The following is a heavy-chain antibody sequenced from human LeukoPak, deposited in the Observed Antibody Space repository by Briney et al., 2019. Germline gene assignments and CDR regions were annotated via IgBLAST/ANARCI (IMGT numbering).Heavy chain of an antibody. D-gene: IGHD6-6*01. Sequence: PSETLSLTCTVSGDSISSGSYYWSWIRQPAGRGLEWIGRIYTSGSTNYNPSLKSRVTISVDTSENQFSLKLSSVTAADTAVYYCARAASIAARATFDYWGQGTLVTVSS. CDR2: IYTSGST. CDR1: GDSISSGSYY. CDR3: ARAASIAARATFDY. V-gene: IGHV4-61*02. J-gene: IGHJ4*02.